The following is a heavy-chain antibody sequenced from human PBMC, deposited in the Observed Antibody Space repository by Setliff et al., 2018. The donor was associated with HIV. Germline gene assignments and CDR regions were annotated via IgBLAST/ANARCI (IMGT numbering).Heavy chain of an antibody. CDR1: GGSSSSRSYY. Sequence: PSETLSLTCTVSGGSSSSRSYYWGWIRPPPGKGLEWIGSIYYSGSTYYNPSLKSRVTISVDTSKNLFSLKLSSVTAADTAVYFCSRIDYYDSRGFYSVRAFDLWGQGTMVTVSS. CDR3: SRIDYYDSRGFYSVRAFDL. V-gene: IGHV4-39*07. D-gene: IGHD3-22*01. J-gene: IGHJ3*01. CDR2: IYYSGST.